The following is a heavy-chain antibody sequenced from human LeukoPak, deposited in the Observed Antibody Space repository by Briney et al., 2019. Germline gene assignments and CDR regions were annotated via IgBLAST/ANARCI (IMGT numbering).Heavy chain of an antibody. J-gene: IGHJ5*02. D-gene: IGHD3-9*01. Sequence: PGGSLRLPCAASGFTFSSYAMSWVRQAPGKGLEWVSAISGSGGSTYYADSVKGRFTISRDDSKNTLYLQMNSLRAEDTAVYYCAKEGHILTGYYSGNFDPWGQGTLVTVSS. V-gene: IGHV3-23*01. CDR3: AKEGHILTGYYSGNFDP. CDR1: GFTFSSYA. CDR2: ISGSGGST.